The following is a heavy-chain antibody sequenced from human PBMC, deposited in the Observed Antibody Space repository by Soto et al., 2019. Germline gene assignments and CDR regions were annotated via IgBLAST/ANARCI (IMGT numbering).Heavy chain of an antibody. D-gene: IGHD4-17*01. CDR3: ARSLEGTTVTNWFDT. CDR1: ADTFNTYS. J-gene: IGHJ5*02. CDR2: ITPVLGTA. V-gene: IGHV1-69*01. Sequence: QGQLVQSGPEAKEPGSSVKVSCKASADTFNTYSVRWLRKAPGQRLEWMGGITPVLGTADYAQRFEGRLTITADDSKRTIYLELSSLRSDDTAVYYCARSLEGTTVTNWFDTWGKGDIVTVSS.